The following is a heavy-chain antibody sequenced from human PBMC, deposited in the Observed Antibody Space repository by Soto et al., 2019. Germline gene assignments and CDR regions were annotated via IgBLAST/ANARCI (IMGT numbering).Heavy chain of an antibody. J-gene: IGHJ4*02. CDR2: IWYDGSNK. CDR1: GFTFSSYA. V-gene: IGHV3-33*08. D-gene: IGHD5-18*01. CDR3: ASDVDTAMVTMGYFDY. Sequence: GGSLRLSCAASGFTFSSYAMHWVRQAPGKGLEWVAVIWYDGSNKYYADSVKGRFTISRDNSKNTLYLQMNSLRAEDTAVYYCASDVDTAMVTMGYFDYWGQGTLVTVSS.